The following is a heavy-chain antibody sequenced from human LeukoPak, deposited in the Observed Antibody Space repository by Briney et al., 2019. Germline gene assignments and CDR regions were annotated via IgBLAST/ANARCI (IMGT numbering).Heavy chain of an antibody. V-gene: IGHV3-23*01. D-gene: IGHD6-13*01. CDR3: ARGGGSGRYGLPFDS. Sequence: PGGSLRLSCAASGFTFSSYVMNWVRQAPGKGLEWVSAISGSGGSTYYADSVKGRFTISRDNSKKTLYLQMNSLTDEDTGVYYCARGGGSGRYGLPFDSWGQGTLVTVSS. J-gene: IGHJ4*02. CDR1: GFTFSSYV. CDR2: ISGSGGST.